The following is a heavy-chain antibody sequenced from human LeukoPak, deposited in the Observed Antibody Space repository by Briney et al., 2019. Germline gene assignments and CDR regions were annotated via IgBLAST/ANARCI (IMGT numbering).Heavy chain of an antibody. V-gene: IGHV3-73*01. CDR2: IRSKANSYAT. J-gene: IGHJ6*02. Sequence: GGSLRLSCAASGFTFSGSAMHWVRQASGKGLEWVGRIRSKANSYATAYAASVKGRFTISRDDSKNTAYLQMNSLKTEDTAVYYCARGAGKYYFHGMDVWGQGTTVTVSS. CDR3: ARGAGKYYFHGMDV. CDR1: GFTFSGSA.